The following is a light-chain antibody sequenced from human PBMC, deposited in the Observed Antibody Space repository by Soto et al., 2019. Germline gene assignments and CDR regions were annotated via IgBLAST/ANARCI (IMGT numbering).Light chain of an antibody. V-gene: IGKV1-5*01. Sequence: DIQITQSPSSLSSSVGDRVAITCLGSQSISSWLAWYQQKPGKAPKLLIFDAFSLESGVPSRFSGSRSGTEFTLTISSLQPDDYATYYCQQYNSYSPLTFGGGTKVDIK. J-gene: IGKJ4*01. CDR2: DAF. CDR3: QQYNSYSPLT. CDR1: QSISSW.